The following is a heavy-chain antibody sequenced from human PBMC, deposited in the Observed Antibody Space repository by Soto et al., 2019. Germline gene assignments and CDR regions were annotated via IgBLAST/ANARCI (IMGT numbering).Heavy chain of an antibody. CDR3: ARQTGTIFGVVIIYFDY. V-gene: IGHV4-39*01. D-gene: IGHD3-3*01. Sequence: QLQLQESGPGLVKPSETLSLTCTVSGGSITSSSYYWGWIRQPPGKGLEWIGSIYYSGSTYYNPSLESRVTISVDTSKNHFSLKLSSVTAAHTAVYYCARQTGTIFGVVIIYFDYWGQGALVTVSS. CDR2: IYYSGST. J-gene: IGHJ4*02. CDR1: GGSITSSSYY.